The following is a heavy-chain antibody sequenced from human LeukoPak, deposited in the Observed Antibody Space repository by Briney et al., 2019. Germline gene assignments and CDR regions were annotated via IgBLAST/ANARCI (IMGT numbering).Heavy chain of an antibody. V-gene: IGHV1-69*13. J-gene: IGHJ5*02. D-gene: IGHD2-15*01. CDR3: ARDLGYCSGGSCYSPRWFDP. CDR2: IIPIFGTA. Sequence: GASVNVSCKASGGTFSSYAISWVRQAPGQGLEWMGGIIPIFGTANYAQKFQGRVTITADESTSTAYMELSSLRSEDTAVYYCARDLGYCSGGSCYSPRWFDPWGQGTLVTVSS. CDR1: GGTFSSYA.